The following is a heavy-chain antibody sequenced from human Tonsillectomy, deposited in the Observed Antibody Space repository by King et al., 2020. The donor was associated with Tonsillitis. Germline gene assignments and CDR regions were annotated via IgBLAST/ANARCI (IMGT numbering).Heavy chain of an antibody. J-gene: IGHJ3*01. CDR1: GFTFSSYS. V-gene: IGHV3-48*02. D-gene: IGHD2-21*02. CDR3: ARGGPFPLHFDDAFAF. CDR2: ISSSSSTI. Sequence: VQLVESGGGLVQPGVSLRLSCAASGFTFSSYSMNWVRQAPGKGLEWVSYISSSSSTIYYSDSVKGRFTISRDNAKNSLYLQMNSLRDEDTAVYYCARGGPFPLHFDDAFAFWGQGTMVIVSS.